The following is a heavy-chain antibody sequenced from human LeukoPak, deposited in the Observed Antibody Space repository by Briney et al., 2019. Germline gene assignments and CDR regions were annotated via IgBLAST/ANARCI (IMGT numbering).Heavy chain of an antibody. Sequence: GASVNVSCKASGYTFTSYGINWVRQAPGQGLEWMGWISAYNGNTNYAQKFQGRVTMTTDASTSTAYMELRSLRSDDTAVYYCARGYCSSTNCYTATAWFDPWGQGTLVTVSS. J-gene: IGHJ5*02. CDR3: ARGYCSSTNCYTATAWFDP. D-gene: IGHD2-2*02. CDR1: GYTFTSYG. CDR2: ISAYNGNT. V-gene: IGHV1-18*01.